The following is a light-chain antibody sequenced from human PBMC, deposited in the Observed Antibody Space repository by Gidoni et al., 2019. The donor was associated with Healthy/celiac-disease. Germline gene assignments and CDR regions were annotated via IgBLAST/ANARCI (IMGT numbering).Light chain of an antibody. CDR3: QQSYNAPRT. CDR2: AAS. V-gene: IGKV1-39*01. CDR1: QSISNY. Sequence: THMTHSPSSLSASVGDRVTITCRASQSISNYLNWYQQKPGKAPKLLIYAASTLQSGVPSRFSGSGSGTEFTLTISSLQPEDFATYYCQQSYNAPRTFGRGTKVEIK. J-gene: IGKJ1*01.